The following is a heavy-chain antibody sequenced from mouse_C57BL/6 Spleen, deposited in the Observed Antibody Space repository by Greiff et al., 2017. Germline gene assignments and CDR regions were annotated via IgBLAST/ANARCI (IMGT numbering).Heavy chain of an antibody. CDR2: IYPRSGNT. D-gene: IGHD1-1*01. V-gene: IGHV1-81*01. CDR1: GYTFTSYG. Sequence: VQLQESGAELARPGASVTLSCKASGYTFTSYGISWVKQRTGQGLEWIGEIYPRSGNTYYNEKFKGKATLTADKSSSTAYMELRSLTSEDSAVYFCARLGDYYGYYAMDYWGQGTSVTVAS. CDR3: ARLGDYYGYYAMDY. J-gene: IGHJ4*01.